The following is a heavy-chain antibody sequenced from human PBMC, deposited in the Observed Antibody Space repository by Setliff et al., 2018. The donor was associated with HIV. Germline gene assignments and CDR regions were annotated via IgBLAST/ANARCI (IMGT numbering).Heavy chain of an antibody. CDR1: GFTFTSHS. CDR3: VRSLSGNSSTYYWAFDF. J-gene: IGHJ4*02. CDR2: ISGSGTYT. V-gene: IGHV3-21*01. Sequence: GGSLRLSCVTSGFTFTSHSMNWVRLRPGKGLEWVASISGSGTYTHYADSVRGRFTVSRDNAKNSLWLQLDSLKVEDTALYFCVRSLSGNSSTYYWAFDFWGQGAQVTVSS. D-gene: IGHD3-22*01.